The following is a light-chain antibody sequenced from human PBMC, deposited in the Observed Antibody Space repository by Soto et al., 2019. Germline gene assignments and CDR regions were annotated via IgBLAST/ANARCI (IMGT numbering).Light chain of an antibody. CDR2: SNN. V-gene: IGLV1-44*01. Sequence: QSVLTQPPSASGTPGQRVTISCSGSSSNIGSNTVNWYQQLPGTAPKLLIYSNNQRPSGVPDRFSGSKSGNTASLTISGLQAEDEADYYCCSYAGSYLYVFGTGTKVTVL. CDR3: CSYAGSYLYV. CDR1: SSNIGSNT. J-gene: IGLJ1*01.